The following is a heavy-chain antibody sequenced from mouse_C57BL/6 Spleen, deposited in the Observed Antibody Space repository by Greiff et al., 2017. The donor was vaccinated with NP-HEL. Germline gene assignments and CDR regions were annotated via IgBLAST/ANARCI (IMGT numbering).Heavy chain of an antibody. V-gene: IGHV5-9-1*02. CDR1: GFTFSSYA. CDR3: TTTVVATDAMDY. CDR2: ISSGGDYI. Sequence: LVESGEGLVKPGGSLKLSCAASGFTFSSYAMSWVRQTPEKRLEWVAYISSGGDYIYYAYTVKGRFTISRDNARNTLYLQMSSLKSEDTAMYYCTTTVVATDAMDYWGQGTSVTVSS. D-gene: IGHD1-1*01. J-gene: IGHJ4*01.